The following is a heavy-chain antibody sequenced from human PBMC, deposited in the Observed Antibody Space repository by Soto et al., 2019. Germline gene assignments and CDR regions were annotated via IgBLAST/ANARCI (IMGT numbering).Heavy chain of an antibody. CDR3: ARLHDYGDYGFGFDY. CDR1: GGSISSGGYY. CDR2: IYYSGST. Sequence: QVQLQESGPGLVKPSQTLSLTCTVSGGSISSGGYYWSWIRQHPGKGLEWIGYIYYSGSTYYNPSLQSRVTIXXDXSKXQFSLKLSSVTAADTAVYYCARLHDYGDYGFGFDYWGQGTLVTVSS. J-gene: IGHJ4*02. V-gene: IGHV4-31*03. D-gene: IGHD4-17*01.